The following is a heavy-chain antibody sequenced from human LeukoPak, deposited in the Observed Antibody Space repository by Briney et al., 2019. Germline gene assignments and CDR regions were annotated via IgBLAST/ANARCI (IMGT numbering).Heavy chain of an antibody. V-gene: IGHV1-2*02. D-gene: IGHD3-10*01. J-gene: IGHJ6*03. Sequence: GASVKVSCKASGYTFTDYYMYWMRQAPGQGLEWMGWINPRTGGTNYAQKFQGRVTMTRDTSISTAYMELSRLRSDDTAVYYCARDRGIDYYGSGSYYRHYYYYMDVWGKGTTVTVSS. CDR3: ARDRGIDYYGSGSYYRHYYYYMDV. CDR1: GYTFTDYY. CDR2: INPRTGGT.